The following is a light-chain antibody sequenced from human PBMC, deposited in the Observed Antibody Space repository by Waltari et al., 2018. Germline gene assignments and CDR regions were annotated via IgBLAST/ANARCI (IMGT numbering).Light chain of an antibody. CDR3: LQRSLWPWT. CDR1: QTVSTY. Sequence: IVLTQSPATLSLSPGERATLFCRASQTVSTYLAWFQQKPGQAPRLLIYDASNRAPGTPAGVSGSGSGTEFSLTISSLEPEDFAVYYCLQRSLWPWTFGQGTKVAVK. CDR2: DAS. V-gene: IGKV3-11*01. J-gene: IGKJ1*01.